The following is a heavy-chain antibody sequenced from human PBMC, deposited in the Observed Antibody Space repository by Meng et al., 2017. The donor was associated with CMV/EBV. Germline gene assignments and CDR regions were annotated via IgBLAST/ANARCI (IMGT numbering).Heavy chain of an antibody. CDR3: ARGGYYYDSSGYLKG. V-gene: IGHV3-74*01. Sequence: GESLKISCAASGFTFSSYWMHWVRQAPGKGLVWVSRINSDGSSTSYADSVKGRFTISRDNAKNTLYLQMNSLRADDTAVYYCARGGYYYDSSGYLKGWGQGTLVTVSS. CDR1: GFTFSSYW. J-gene: IGHJ4*02. D-gene: IGHD3-22*01. CDR2: INSDGSST.